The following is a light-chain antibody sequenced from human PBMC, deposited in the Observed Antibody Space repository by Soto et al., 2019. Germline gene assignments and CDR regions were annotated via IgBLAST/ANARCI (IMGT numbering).Light chain of an antibody. CDR1: HSIRSY. V-gene: IGKV1-5*03. CDR3: QQYSRYPFT. CDR2: KAS. Sequence: DIEMTQSPSSLSASVGDRVTITCRASHSIRSYLAWYQQKPGTAPKVLIYKASNLESGVSSRFSGSGSETQFTLTIGSLQPDDFASYFCQQYSRYPFTFGGGTKVEIK. J-gene: IGKJ4*01.